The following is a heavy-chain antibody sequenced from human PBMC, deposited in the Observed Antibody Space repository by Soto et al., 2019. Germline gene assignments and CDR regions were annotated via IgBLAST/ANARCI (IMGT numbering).Heavy chain of an antibody. V-gene: IGHV4-34*01. CDR2: INHSGST. J-gene: IGHJ6*02. CDR1: GGSFSGYY. D-gene: IGHD2-2*01. CDR3: ARVRYQLPYYYYGMDV. Sequence: SETLSLTCAVYGGSFSGYYWSWIRQPPGKGLEWIGEINHSGSTNYNPSLKSRVTISVETAKNQFSLKLSSVTAADTAVYYCARVRYQLPYYYYGMDVWGQGTTVTVSS.